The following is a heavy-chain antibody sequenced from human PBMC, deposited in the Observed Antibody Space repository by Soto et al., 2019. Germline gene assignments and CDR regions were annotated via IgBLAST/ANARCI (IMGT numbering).Heavy chain of an antibody. CDR3: ARDLFRCSSTSCYYYYYYGMDV. V-gene: IGHV4-4*07. CDR2: IYTSGST. J-gene: IGHJ6*02. CDR1: GGSISSYY. Sequence: QVQLQESGPGLVKPSETLSLTCTVSGGSISSYYWSWIRQPAGKGLEWIGRIYTSGSTNYNPSLKSRVTMSVDTSKNQFSLKLSSVTAADTAVYYCARDLFRCSSTSCYYYYYYGMDVWGQGTTVTVSS. D-gene: IGHD2-2*01.